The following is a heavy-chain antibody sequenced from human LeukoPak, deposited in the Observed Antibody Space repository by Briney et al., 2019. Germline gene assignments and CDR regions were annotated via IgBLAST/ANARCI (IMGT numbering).Heavy chain of an antibody. CDR2: ISGTSSPR. Sequence: HSGGSLKLSCAASGFTFSSYSMNWVRQAPGKGLEWVSYISGTSSPRYYADSVKGRFTITRDNAKSSLYPQMNSLRAEDTAVYYCARDVYGDYAIDYWGQGTLVTVSS. D-gene: IGHD4-17*01. CDR3: ARDVYGDYAIDY. V-gene: IGHV3-48*04. CDR1: GFTFSSYS. J-gene: IGHJ4*02.